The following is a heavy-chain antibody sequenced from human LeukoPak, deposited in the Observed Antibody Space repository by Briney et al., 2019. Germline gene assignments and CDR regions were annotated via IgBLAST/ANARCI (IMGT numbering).Heavy chain of an antibody. CDR3: ARVGTHYYFWSGYHY. Sequence: SVKVSCKASGGTFSSYAISWVRQAPGQGLEWMRGIIPIFGTANYAQKFQGRATITTDESTSTAYMELSSMRSEDTVVYYCARVGTHYYFWSGYHYWGQGTLVTVSS. CDR2: IIPIFGTA. CDR1: GGTFSSYA. D-gene: IGHD3-3*01. J-gene: IGHJ4*02. V-gene: IGHV1-69*05.